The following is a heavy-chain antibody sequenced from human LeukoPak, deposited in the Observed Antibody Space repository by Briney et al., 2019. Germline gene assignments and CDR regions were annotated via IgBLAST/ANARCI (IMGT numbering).Heavy chain of an antibody. J-gene: IGHJ4*02. CDR2: ISISGSTI. CDR3: ARGADSGYSSDN. V-gene: IGHV3-48*03. D-gene: IGHD3-9*01. Sequence: GGSLRLSCAASGFTLSSYEMNWVCQAPGKGLEWVSYISISGSTIYYADSVKGRVTISRDNAKNTLYLQMNSLRAEDTAVYYCARGADSGYSSDNWGQGTLVSVSS. CDR1: GFTLSSYE.